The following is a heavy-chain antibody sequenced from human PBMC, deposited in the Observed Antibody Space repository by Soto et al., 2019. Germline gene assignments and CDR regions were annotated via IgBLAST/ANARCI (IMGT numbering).Heavy chain of an antibody. J-gene: IGHJ4*02. CDR1: GFTFSSYE. CDR3: AREELSGYVDH. CDR2: STSGGTTI. D-gene: IGHD3-3*01. Sequence: GGSLRLSCAASGFTFSSYEMNWVRQAPGEGLEWGAYSTSGGTTIDYADSVEGRFTISRDNTKNSLYLQMNGLRAEDTAVYYCAREELSGYVDHGGQGTLVTVSS. V-gene: IGHV3-48*03.